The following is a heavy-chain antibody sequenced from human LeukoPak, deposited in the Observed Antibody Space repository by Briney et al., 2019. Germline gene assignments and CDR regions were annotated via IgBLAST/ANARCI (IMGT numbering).Heavy chain of an antibody. Sequence: SETLSLTCTVSGGSVSTYYWSWIRQPPGKGLEWIGYIYYRGSTNYNSSLKSRVTISVDTSKNQFSLKLSSVTAADTAVYYCARQDHGMDVWGQGTTATVSS. CDR1: GGSVSTYY. J-gene: IGHJ6*02. V-gene: IGHV4-59*08. CDR3: ARQDHGMDV. CDR2: IYYRGST.